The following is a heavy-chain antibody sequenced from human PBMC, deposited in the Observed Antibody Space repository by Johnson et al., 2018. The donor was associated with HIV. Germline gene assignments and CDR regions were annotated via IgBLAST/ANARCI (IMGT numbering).Heavy chain of an antibody. Sequence: VESGGGLVQPGGSLRLSCAASDFTVGSIYMSWVRQAPGKGLEWVSLLYSGGSSYYADSVKGRFTISRDNSKNTLYLQMNSLRVEDTAVYYCAKGADYADYEGAFDIWGQGTMVTVSS. D-gene: IGHD4-17*01. CDR2: LYSGGSS. CDR1: DFTVGSIY. J-gene: IGHJ3*02. CDR3: AKGADYADYEGAFDI. V-gene: IGHV3-66*01.